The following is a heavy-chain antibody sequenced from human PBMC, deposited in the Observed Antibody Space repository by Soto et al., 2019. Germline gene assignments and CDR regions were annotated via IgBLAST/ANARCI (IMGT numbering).Heavy chain of an antibody. Sequence: SETLSLTCAVSGYSISSGYYWGWLRQPPGKGLEWIGSIYYSGSTYYNPSLKSRVTISVDTSKNQFSLKLSSVTAADTAVYYCARRGYYDSSGYYRRDYWGQGTLVTVSS. CDR1: GYSISSGYY. D-gene: IGHD3-22*01. J-gene: IGHJ4*02. CDR3: ARRGYYDSSGYYRRDY. CDR2: IYYSGST. V-gene: IGHV4-38-2*01.